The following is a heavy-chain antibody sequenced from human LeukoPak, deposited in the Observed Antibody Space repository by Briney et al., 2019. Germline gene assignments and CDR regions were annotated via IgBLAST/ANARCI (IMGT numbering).Heavy chain of an antibody. J-gene: IGHJ5*02. V-gene: IGHV4-34*01. D-gene: IGHD6-13*01. Sequence: SETLSLTCAVYGGSLSDYYWSWVRQPPGKGLEWIGEINHSGSTNYNPSLESRVTISVDTSKNQFSLKLSSVTAADTAVYYCARDNSSSWYWAKVTRNWFDPWGQGTLVTVSS. CDR2: INHSGST. CDR3: ARDNSSSWYWAKVTRNWFDP. CDR1: GGSLSDYY.